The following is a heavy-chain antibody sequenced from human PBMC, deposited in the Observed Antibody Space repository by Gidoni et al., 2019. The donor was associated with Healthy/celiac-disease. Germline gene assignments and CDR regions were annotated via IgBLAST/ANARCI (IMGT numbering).Heavy chain of an antibody. J-gene: IGHJ6*03. D-gene: IGHD2-15*01. CDR3: ARDHCSGGSCYSYYYYYYYMDV. Sequence: EVQLVESGGGLVKPGGSLRLSCAASGFTFSSYSMNWVRQAPGKGLEWVSSISSSSSYIYYADSVKGRFTISRDNAKNSLYLQMNSLRAEDTAVYYCARDHCSGGSCYSYYYYYYYMDVWGKGTTVTVSS. CDR1: GFTFSSYS. CDR2: ISSSSSYI. V-gene: IGHV3-21*01.